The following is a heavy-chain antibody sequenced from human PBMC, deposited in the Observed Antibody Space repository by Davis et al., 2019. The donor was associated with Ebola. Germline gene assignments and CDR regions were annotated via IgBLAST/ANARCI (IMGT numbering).Heavy chain of an antibody. D-gene: IGHD3-22*01. CDR3: ARRRWSSSGCIFS. J-gene: IGHJ3*01. V-gene: IGHV1-8*01. CDR1: GYIVTSYD. CDR2: MNPNSGNK. Sequence: AASVKVSCKASGYIVTSYDIKWVRQATGQGLEWMGWMNPNSGNKGYARKFQDRVTMTRDTSMNTAYMELSSLRSEDTAVYYCARRRWSSSGCIFSWGQGTMFTVSS.